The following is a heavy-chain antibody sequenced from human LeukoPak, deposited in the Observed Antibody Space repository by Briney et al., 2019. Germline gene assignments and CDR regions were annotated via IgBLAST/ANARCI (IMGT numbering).Heavy chain of an antibody. J-gene: IGHJ4*02. D-gene: IGHD3-10*01. CDR1: GFTFSSSW. Sequence: GGSLRLSCATSGFTFSSSWMSWVRQAPGKGLECVANIKEDGREKYYVDSVKGRFTISRDNAKNSLYLQMSSLRAEDTVVYYCARGGRPDYWGQGTLVTVSS. V-gene: IGHV3-7*01. CDR2: IKEDGREK. CDR3: ARGGRPDY.